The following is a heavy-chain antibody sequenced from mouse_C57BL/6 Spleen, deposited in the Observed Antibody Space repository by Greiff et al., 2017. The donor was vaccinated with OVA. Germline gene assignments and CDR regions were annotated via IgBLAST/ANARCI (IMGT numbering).Heavy chain of an antibody. CDR1: GYTFTSYW. CDR2: IDPSDSYT. J-gene: IGHJ4*01. Sequence: QVQLQQPGAELVKPGASVKLSCKASGYTFTSYWMQWVKQRPGQGLEWIGEIDPSDSYTNYNQKFKGKATLTVDTSSSPAYMQLSSLTSVDSAVYYCARAYYSNYRYAMGYWGQGTSVTVSS. D-gene: IGHD2-5*01. CDR3: ARAYYSNYRYAMGY. V-gene: IGHV1-50*01.